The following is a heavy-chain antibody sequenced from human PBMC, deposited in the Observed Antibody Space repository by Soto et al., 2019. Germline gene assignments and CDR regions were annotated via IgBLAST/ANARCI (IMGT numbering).Heavy chain of an antibody. CDR3: AFGGYYYYYGMDV. CDR2: IYYSGST. V-gene: IGHV4-31*03. D-gene: IGHD3-10*01. Sequence: SETLSLTCTVSGGSISSGGYYWSWIRQHPGKGLEWIGYIYYSGSTYYNPSLKSRVTISVDTSKNQFSLKPSSVTAADTAVYYCAFGGYYYYYGMDVWGQGTTVTVSS. J-gene: IGHJ6*02. CDR1: GGSISSGGYY.